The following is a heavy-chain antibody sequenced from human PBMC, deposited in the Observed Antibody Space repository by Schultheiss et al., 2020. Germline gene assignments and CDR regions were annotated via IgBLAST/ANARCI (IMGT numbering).Heavy chain of an antibody. V-gene: IGHV3-30*04. D-gene: IGHD6-19*01. CDR2: ISYDGSNK. Sequence: GESLKISCAASGFTFSSYAMHWVRQAPGKGLEWVAVISYDGSNKYYADSVKGRFTISRDNSKNTLYLQMNSLRAEDTAVYYCAKESTGYSSGWYSDYYGMDVWGQGNTGTVSS. CDR1: GFTFSSYA. CDR3: AKESTGYSSGWYSDYYGMDV. J-gene: IGHJ6*02.